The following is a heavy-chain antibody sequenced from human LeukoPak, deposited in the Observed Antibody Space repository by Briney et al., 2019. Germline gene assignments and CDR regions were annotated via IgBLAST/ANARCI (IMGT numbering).Heavy chain of an antibody. J-gene: IGHJ6*03. Sequence: GGSLSLSGAASGFTFISFARTWFRQAPGKGLDWVSTVRGIAGRTDYADSVKGRFTISRDNLKNTLYLQMNGLRAEDTAVYYCAKNRGHCVDGVCHNYYYMDVWGRGTTVTVSS. V-gene: IGHV3-23*01. CDR2: VRGIAGRT. CDR3: AKNRGHCVDGVCHNYYYMDV. D-gene: IGHD2-8*02. CDR1: GFTFISFA.